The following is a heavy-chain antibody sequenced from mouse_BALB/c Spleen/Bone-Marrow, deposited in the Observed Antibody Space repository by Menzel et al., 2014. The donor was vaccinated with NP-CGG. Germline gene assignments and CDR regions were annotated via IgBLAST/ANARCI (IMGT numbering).Heavy chain of an antibody. CDR2: IYPYNGVS. CDR1: GYSSTGYY. J-gene: IGHJ1*01. V-gene: IGHV1-31*01. CDR3: ESRGEYFDV. Sequence: VQLKQSGPELVKPGASVKISCKASGYSSTGYYMHWVKQSHGNSLDWIGYIYPYNGVSSYNQKFKGKATLTVDKSSSTAHMELRSLTSDDSAVYYCESRGEYFDVWGAGTTVTVSS.